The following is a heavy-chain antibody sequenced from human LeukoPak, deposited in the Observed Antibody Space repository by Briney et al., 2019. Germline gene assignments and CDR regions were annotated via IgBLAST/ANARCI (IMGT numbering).Heavy chain of an antibody. CDR1: GGSFSSYY. D-gene: IGHD3-22*01. J-gene: IGHJ4*02. V-gene: IGHV4-59*01. CDR3: ARVDGSPDY. CDR2: IYSSGDT. Sequence: PSETLSLTCTVFGGSFSSYYWGWIRQSPGKGLEWIAYIYSSGDTNYNPSLKSRVAISIDTSKNQFFLNLSFVTAADTAVYYCARVDGSPDYWGQGTLLTVSS.